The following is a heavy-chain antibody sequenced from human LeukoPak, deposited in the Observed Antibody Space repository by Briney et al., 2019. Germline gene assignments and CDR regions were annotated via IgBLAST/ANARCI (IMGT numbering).Heavy chain of an antibody. Sequence: PGGSLRLSCAASGFTVSSYSMNWVRQAPGKGLEWVSSISSSSSYIYYADSVKGRFTISRDNAKNSLFLQMNSLRAEDTAVYYCARARGGDSGWYVFEDYWGQGTLVTVSS. V-gene: IGHV3-21*01. CDR2: ISSSSSYI. CDR1: GFTVSSYS. J-gene: IGHJ4*02. CDR3: ARARGGDSGWYVFEDY. D-gene: IGHD6-19*01.